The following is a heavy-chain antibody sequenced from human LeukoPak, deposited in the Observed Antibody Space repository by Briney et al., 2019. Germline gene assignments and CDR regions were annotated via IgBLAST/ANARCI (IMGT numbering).Heavy chain of an antibody. Sequence: ESGPTLVKPTQTLTLTCTFSGFSLSTSGVGVGWIRQPPGKALEWLALIYWNDDKRYSPSLKSRLTITKDTSKNQVVLTMTNMDPVDTATYYCAHTQNVYDILTGYRLYYFDYWGQGTLVTVSS. D-gene: IGHD3-9*01. J-gene: IGHJ4*02. CDR3: AHTQNVYDILTGYRLYYFDY. CDR1: GFSLSTSGVG. CDR2: IYWNDDK. V-gene: IGHV2-5*01.